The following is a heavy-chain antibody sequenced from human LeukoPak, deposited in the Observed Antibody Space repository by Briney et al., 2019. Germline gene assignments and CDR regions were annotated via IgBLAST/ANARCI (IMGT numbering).Heavy chain of an antibody. J-gene: IGHJ3*02. CDR1: GFTFSSYA. CDR3: ARDQGQLFDAFDI. D-gene: IGHD2-21*02. V-gene: IGHV3-30-3*01. Sequence: GGSLRLSCAASGFTFSSYAMHWVRQAPGKGLEWVAVISYDGNNKYYADSVKGRFTISRDNSKNTLYLQMNSLRAEDTAVYYCARDQGQLFDAFDIWGQGTMVTVSS. CDR2: ISYDGNNK.